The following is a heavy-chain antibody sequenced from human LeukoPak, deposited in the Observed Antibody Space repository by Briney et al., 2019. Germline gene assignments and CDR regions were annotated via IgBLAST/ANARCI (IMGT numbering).Heavy chain of an antibody. V-gene: IGHV4-59*12. CDR1: GGSISSYY. D-gene: IGHD6-13*01. Sequence: SETLSLTCTVSGGSISSYYWSWIRQPPGKGLEWTGYIYYSGSTNYNPSLKSRVTISVDTSKNQFSLKLSSVTAADTAVYYCARVCRIAGGRGNWFDPWGQGTLVTVSS. CDR2: IYYSGST. J-gene: IGHJ5*02. CDR3: ARVCRIAGGRGNWFDP.